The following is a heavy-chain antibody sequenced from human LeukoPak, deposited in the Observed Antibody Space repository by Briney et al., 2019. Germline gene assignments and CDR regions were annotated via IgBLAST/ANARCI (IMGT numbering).Heavy chain of an antibody. CDR3: ARDEGDILTGYYLDY. D-gene: IGHD3-9*01. Sequence: SETLSLTCTVSGGSISSYYWSWIRQPPGKGLEWIGYIYYSGSTNYNPSLKSRVTISVDTSKNQFSLKLSSVTAADTAVYYCARDEGDILTGYYLDYWGQGTLVTVSS. CDR1: GGSISSYY. J-gene: IGHJ4*02. V-gene: IGHV4-59*12. CDR2: IYYSGST.